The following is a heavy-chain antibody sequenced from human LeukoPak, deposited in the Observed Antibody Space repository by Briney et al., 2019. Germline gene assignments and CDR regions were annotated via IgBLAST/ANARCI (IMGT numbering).Heavy chain of an antibody. Sequence: SETLSLTCTVSGGSISSYYWSWIRQPAGKGLEWIGRIYTSGSTNYNPSLKSRVTMSVDTSKNQFSLKLSSVTAADTAVYYCARVAEPNYYDSSGYPNYFDYWGQGTLVTVSS. J-gene: IGHJ4*02. CDR1: GGSISSYY. V-gene: IGHV4-4*07. CDR3: ARVAEPNYYDSSGYPNYFDY. CDR2: IYTSGST. D-gene: IGHD3-22*01.